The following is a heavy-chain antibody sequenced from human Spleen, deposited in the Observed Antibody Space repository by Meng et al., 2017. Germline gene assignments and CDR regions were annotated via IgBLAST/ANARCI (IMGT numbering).Heavy chain of an antibody. Sequence: ASVKVSCKASGYNFTDYYIHWVRQAPGQGLEWMGWMNLNSGGTKNAQNFQGRVTMTRDTSLSTAYMELSRLRSDDTAVFYCARRKISMSRGVIIPSDYGLDVWGQGTMVTVSS. J-gene: IGHJ6*02. CDR3: ARRKISMSRGVIIPSDYGLDV. CDR2: MNLNSGGT. D-gene: IGHD3-10*01. CDR1: GYNFTDYY. V-gene: IGHV1-2*02.